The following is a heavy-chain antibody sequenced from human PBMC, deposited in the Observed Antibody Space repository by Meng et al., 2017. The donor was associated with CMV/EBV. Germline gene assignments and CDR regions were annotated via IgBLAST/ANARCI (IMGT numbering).Heavy chain of an antibody. CDR2: VNEDGSEK. D-gene: IGHD1-1*01. V-gene: IGHV3-7*01. Sequence: GESLKISCAASGFSFGSYWMTWVRQAPGKGLEWVANVNEDGSEKYYVDSVKGRFTISRDNAKNSLYLQMNSLRAEDTAVYYCASVKRIVWGQGTLVIVSS. J-gene: IGHJ4*02. CDR1: GFSFGSYW. CDR3: ASVKRIV.